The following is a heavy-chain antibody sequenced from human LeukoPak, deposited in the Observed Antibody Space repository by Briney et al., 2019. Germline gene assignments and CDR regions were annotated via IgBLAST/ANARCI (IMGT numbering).Heavy chain of an antibody. Sequence: GESLRLSCAASGFTFVKYPMTWVRQAPGKGLEGVSAITGSCAFPDYADSVKGRFPITRDNTKNSLYLQMNSLRVEDTVVYYCAKTGRKSRGVDIVRKKETGYYYYLDVWGEGTTVTVSS. CDR1: GFTFVKYP. CDR3: AKTGRKSRGVDIVRKKETGYYYYLDV. V-gene: IGHV3-23*01. J-gene: IGHJ6*03. CDR2: ITGSCAFP. D-gene: IGHD2-15*01.